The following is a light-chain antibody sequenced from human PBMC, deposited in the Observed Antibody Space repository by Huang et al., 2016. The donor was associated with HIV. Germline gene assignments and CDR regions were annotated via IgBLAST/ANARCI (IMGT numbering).Light chain of an antibody. CDR2: DAS. J-gene: IGKJ2*01. Sequence: EVVLAQSPATLSLSTGEKATLSCRASQNVSMYLAWYQQKAGQSPSLLIADASTRATVIPSRFSGSTSWTDFTLTISSLQPVDSAVYYCQQHIDWPTFGQGTTLEI. CDR1: QNVSMY. V-gene: IGKV3-11*01. CDR3: QQHIDWPT.